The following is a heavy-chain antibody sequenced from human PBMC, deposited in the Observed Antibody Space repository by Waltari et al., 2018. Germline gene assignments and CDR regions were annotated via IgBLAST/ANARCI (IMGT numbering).Heavy chain of an antibody. D-gene: IGHD6-13*01. J-gene: IGHJ5*02. CDR1: GYSISRGYY. V-gene: IGHV4-38-2*01. CDR3: ARVGGAYSSIANFDP. CDR2: IYHSGST. Sequence: QVQLQESGPGLVKPSETLSLTCAVSGYSISRGYYWGWIRQPPGKGLEWIGSIYHSGSTYYNPSLKSRVTISVDTSKNQFSLKLSSVTAADTAVYYCARVGGAYSSIANFDPWGQGTLVTVSS.